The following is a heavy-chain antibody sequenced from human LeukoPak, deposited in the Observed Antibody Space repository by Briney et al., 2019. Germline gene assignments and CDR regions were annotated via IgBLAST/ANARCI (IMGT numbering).Heavy chain of an antibody. D-gene: IGHD3-9*01. CDR2: ISAYNGNT. Sequence: GASVKVSCKASGYTFTSYGISWVRQAPGQGIEWMGWISAYNGNTNYAQKLQGRVTMTTDTSTSTAYMELRSLRSDDTAVYYCATESRLTGCFDYWGQGTLVTVSS. CDR3: ATESRLTGCFDY. CDR1: GYTFTSYG. J-gene: IGHJ4*02. V-gene: IGHV1-18*01.